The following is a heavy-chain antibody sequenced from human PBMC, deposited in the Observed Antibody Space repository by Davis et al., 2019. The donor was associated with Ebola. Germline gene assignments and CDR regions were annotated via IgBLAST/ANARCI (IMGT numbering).Heavy chain of an antibody. J-gene: IGHJ6*02. Sequence: PSETLSLTCAVYGGSFSGYYWSWIRQPPGKGLEWIGEINHSGSTNYNPSLKSRVTISVDTSKNQFSLKLSSVTAADTAVYYCARGPYSSSPYYYYYYGMDVWGQGTTVTVSS. CDR2: INHSGST. CDR1: GGSFSGYY. D-gene: IGHD6-6*01. V-gene: IGHV4-34*01. CDR3: ARGPYSSSPYYYYYYGMDV.